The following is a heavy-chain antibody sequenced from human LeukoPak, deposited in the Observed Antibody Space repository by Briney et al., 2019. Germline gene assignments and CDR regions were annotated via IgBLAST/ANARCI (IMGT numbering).Heavy chain of an antibody. CDR1: GGSFSGYY. D-gene: IGHD3-3*01. Sequence: SETLSLTCAVYGGSFSGYYWSWIRQPPGKGLEGIGEINHSGSTNYNPSLKSRVTISVDTSKNQFSLKLSSVTAADTAVYYCARIVLRFLEWLPPYYYYYYMDVWGKGTTVTVSS. J-gene: IGHJ6*03. V-gene: IGHV4-34*01. CDR2: INHSGST. CDR3: ARIVLRFLEWLPPYYYYYYMDV.